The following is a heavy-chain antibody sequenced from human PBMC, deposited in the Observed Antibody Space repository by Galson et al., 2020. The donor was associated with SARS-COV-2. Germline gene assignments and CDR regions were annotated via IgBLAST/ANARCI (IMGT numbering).Heavy chain of an antibody. CDR2: IWYDGSNK. D-gene: IGHD6-19*01. V-gene: IGHV3-33*08. J-gene: IGHJ4*02. CDR3: ARVLEWLEPSEPYY. Sequence: AGPLRLSCAASGFTFSSSGMHWVRQAPGMGLEWVAVIWYDGSNKYYEDSVKGRFTISRDNSKNTLYLQMNSLRAEDTAVYYCARVLEWLEPSEPYYWGQGTLVTVSS. CDR1: GFTFSSSG.